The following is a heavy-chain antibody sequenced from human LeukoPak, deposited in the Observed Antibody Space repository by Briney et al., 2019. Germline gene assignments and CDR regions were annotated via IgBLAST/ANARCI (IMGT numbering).Heavy chain of an antibody. J-gene: IGHJ6*03. Sequence: GGSLRLSCVASGFSFSSYSMNWVRQAPGKGLEWVSYISSGSNTIDYADSVKGRFTISRDNAKSSLYLQMNSLRAEDTAVYYCARDLSAPPHLVTHYYYMDVWGKGATVTVSS. CDR3: ARDLSAPPHLVTHYYYMDV. V-gene: IGHV3-48*01. D-gene: IGHD6-13*01. CDR2: ISSGSNTI. CDR1: GFSFSSYS.